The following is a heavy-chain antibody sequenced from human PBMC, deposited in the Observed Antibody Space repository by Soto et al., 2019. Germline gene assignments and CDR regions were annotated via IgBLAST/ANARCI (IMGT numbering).Heavy chain of an antibody. V-gene: IGHV4-61*01. CDR1: GGSVSSGSYY. CDR2: IYYSGST. D-gene: IGHD2-2*01. CDR3: ARVTVPAANPKFDL. Sequence: SETLSLTCTVSGGSVSSGSYYWSWIRQPPGKGLEWIGYIYYSGSTNYNPSLKSRVTISVDTSKNQFSLKLSSVTAADTAVYYCARVTVPAANPKFDLWGQGTLVTVSS. J-gene: IGHJ5*02.